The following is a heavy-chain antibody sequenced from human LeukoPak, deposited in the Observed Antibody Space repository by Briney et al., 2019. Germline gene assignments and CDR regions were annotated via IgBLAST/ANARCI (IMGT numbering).Heavy chain of an antibody. CDR3: AKDRWGIAAAGTPHDAFDI. V-gene: IGHV3-23*01. CDR2: ISGSGGST. J-gene: IGHJ3*02. Sequence: GGSLRLSCAASGFTFSSYAMSWVRQAPGKGLEWVSAISGSGGSTYYADSVKGRFAISRDNSKNTLYLQMNSLRAEDTAVYYCAKDRWGIAAAGTPHDAFDIWGQGTMVTVSS. D-gene: IGHD6-13*01. CDR1: GFTFSSYA.